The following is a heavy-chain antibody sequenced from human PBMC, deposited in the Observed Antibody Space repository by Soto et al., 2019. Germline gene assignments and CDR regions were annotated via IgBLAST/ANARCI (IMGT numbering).Heavy chain of an antibody. CDR3: AHRPGGSGFRYYFDY. J-gene: IGHJ4*02. Sequence: SGPTLVNPTQTLTLTCSFSGFSLTSSGVGVGWFRQPPGKALEWLGLIYWNDDDRYRASLHSRLTITKDTSKNQVVLTMTNMDPVDTATYYCAHRPGGSGFRYYFDYWGPGTLVTVSS. V-gene: IGHV2-5*01. CDR1: GFSLTSSGVG. D-gene: IGHD6-19*01. CDR2: IYWNDDD.